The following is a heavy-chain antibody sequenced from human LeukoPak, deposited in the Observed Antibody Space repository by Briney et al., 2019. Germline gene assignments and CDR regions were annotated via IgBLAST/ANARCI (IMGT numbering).Heavy chain of an antibody. CDR1: GFTFDDYA. V-gene: IGHV3-9*03. D-gene: IGHD6-13*01. Sequence: GGSLRLSCAASGFTFDDYAMHWVRQAPGKGLEWVSGISWNSDNVDYADSVKGRFTIYRDNAKNSLYLQMNSLRTEDMALYYCAKGGQQLLNDWFDPWGQGTLVTVSS. CDR3: AKGGQQLLNDWFDP. J-gene: IGHJ5*02. CDR2: ISWNSDNV.